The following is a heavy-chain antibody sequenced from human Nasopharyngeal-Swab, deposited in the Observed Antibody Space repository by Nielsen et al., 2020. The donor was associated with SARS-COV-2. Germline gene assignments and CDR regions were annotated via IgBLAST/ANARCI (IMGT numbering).Heavy chain of an antibody. V-gene: IGHV3-72*01. CDR2: SRNKANLYTS. Sequence: GESLKISCAASGFTFSDRFLEWVRQAPGKGLEWVGRSRNKANLYTSDYAASVKGRFTISRDDSKSFAYLQMDNLKIEDTGVYFCTRGDEGFSGYDDYWGQGTLVTVSP. J-gene: IGHJ4*02. CDR1: GFTFSDRF. D-gene: IGHD5-12*01. CDR3: TRGDEGFSGYDDY.